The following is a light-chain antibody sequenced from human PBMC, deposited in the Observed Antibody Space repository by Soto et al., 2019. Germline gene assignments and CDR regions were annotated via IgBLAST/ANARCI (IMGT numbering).Light chain of an antibody. J-gene: IGKJ1*01. CDR2: ATS. V-gene: IGKV3-20*01. Sequence: DIVLTQSPGSLSLSPGERATLSCRASQSVSSSYLAWYQQKPGQAPRLLIYATSSMATGIPDRFSGSGSGTDFTLTISRLEPEDVAVYYCQKYGSASLTFGQGTKVEIK. CDR1: QSVSSSY. CDR3: QKYGSASLT.